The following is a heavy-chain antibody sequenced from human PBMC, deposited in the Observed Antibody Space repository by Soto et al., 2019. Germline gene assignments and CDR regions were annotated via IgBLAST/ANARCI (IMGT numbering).Heavy chain of an antibody. CDR2: IIPIFGTA. D-gene: IGHD3-22*01. CDR3: ARDLTVTTRAFDI. J-gene: IGHJ3*02. CDR1: GGTFSSYA. V-gene: IGHV1-69*13. Sequence: GASVKVSCKASGGTFSSYAISWVRQAPGQGLEWMGGIIPIFGTANYAQKFQGRVTITADESTSTAYMELSSLRSEDMAVYYCARDLTVTTRAFDIWGQGTMVTVSS.